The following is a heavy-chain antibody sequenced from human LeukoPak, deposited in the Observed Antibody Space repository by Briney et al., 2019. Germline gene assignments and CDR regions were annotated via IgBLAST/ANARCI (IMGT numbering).Heavy chain of an antibody. V-gene: IGHV3-30*02. D-gene: IGHD6-25*01. CDR2: IRYDGSNK. CDR3: AKDGAAPYYYYGMDV. CDR1: GFTFSSYG. Sequence: GGSLRLSCAASGFTFSSYGMHWVRQAPGKGLEWVAFIRYDGSNKYYADSVKGRFTISRDNSKNTLYLQVNSLRAEDTAVYYCAKDGAAPYYYYGMDVWGQGTTVTVSS. J-gene: IGHJ6*02.